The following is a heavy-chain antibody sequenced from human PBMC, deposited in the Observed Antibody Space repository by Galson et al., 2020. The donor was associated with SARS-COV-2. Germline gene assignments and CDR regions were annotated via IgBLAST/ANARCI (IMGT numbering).Heavy chain of an antibody. J-gene: IGHJ6*04. D-gene: IGHD1-7*01. CDR1: GFTFSSYG. CDR3: AKDAELRRSMDV. V-gene: IGHV3-33*06. Sequence: GGSLRLSCAASGFTFSSYGMHWVRQAPGKGLEWVAVIWYDGSNKYYADSVKGRFTISRDNSKNTLYLQMNSLRAEDTAVYYCAKDAELRRSMDVWGKGTTVTVSS. CDR2: IWYDGSNK.